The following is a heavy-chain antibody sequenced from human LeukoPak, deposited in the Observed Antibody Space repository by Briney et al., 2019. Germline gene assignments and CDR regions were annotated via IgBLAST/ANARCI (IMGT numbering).Heavy chain of an antibody. CDR3: ARVGYSSSADAFDI. Sequence: PSQTLSLTCTVSGGSISSGSYYWSWIRQPAGKGLEWIGRIYTSGSTNYNPSLKSRVTISVDTSKNQFSLKLSSVTAADTAVYYCARVGYSSSADAFDIWGQGTMVTVSS. CDR2: IYTSGST. CDR1: GGSISSGSYY. D-gene: IGHD6-6*01. J-gene: IGHJ3*02. V-gene: IGHV4-61*02.